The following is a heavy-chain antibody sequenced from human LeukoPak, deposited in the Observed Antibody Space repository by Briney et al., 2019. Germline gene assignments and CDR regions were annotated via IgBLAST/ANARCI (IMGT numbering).Heavy chain of an antibody. CDR1: GFTFSSHA. CDR3: ARHGSWSFDY. CDR2: ITSGSGSNV. J-gene: IGHJ4*02. D-gene: IGHD6-13*01. Sequence: PGGSLRLSYAASGFTFSSHAMSWVRQAPGKGLEWVSAITSGSGSNVYYADSLKGRFTISRDNSKNTLYLQMNSLRAEDTAVYYCARHGSWSFDYWGQGTLVTASA. V-gene: IGHV3-23*01.